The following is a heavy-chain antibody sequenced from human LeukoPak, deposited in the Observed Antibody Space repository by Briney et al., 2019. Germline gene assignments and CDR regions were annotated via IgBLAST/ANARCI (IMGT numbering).Heavy chain of an antibody. CDR3: TSHAAFDP. CDR1: GFTFSSYW. CDR2: IKSKNVGGTT. V-gene: IGHV3-15*01. Sequence: GGSLRLSCAASGFTFSSYWMNWARQAPGKGLEWVGRIKSKNVGGTTDYAAPVKGRFTISRDDSKNTVYLQMDSLKIEDTAVYYCTSHAAFDPWGQGTLVTVSS. J-gene: IGHJ5*02.